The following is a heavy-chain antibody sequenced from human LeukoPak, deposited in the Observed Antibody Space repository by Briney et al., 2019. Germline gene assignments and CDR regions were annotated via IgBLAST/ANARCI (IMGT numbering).Heavy chain of an antibody. J-gene: IGHJ4*02. CDR3: ARDVPPSSGYYSGIDY. Sequence: ASVNVSCMASGYTFTSYGISWVRQAPGQGLEWMGWISAYNGNTNYAQKLQGRVTMTTDTSASTAYMELRSLRSDDTAVYYCARDVPPSSGYYSGIDYWGQGTLVTVSS. CDR2: ISAYNGNT. D-gene: IGHD3-22*01. CDR1: GYTFTSYG. V-gene: IGHV1-18*01.